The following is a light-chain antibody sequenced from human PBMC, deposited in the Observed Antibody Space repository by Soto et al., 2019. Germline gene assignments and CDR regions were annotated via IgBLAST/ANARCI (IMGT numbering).Light chain of an antibody. CDR3: LSDVRSVTGL. V-gene: IGLV2-8*01. J-gene: IGLJ1*01. CDR1: SNDIGAYNY. Sequence: QSVRNQPPSASGSPGQSVTISCTGTSNDIGAYNYVSWYQHHPGKVPKLLIYEVFRRPSGVPDRFSASKSGNTASLTVSGLQPEDEAYYYCLSDVRSVTGLFGSGTDVT. CDR2: EVF.